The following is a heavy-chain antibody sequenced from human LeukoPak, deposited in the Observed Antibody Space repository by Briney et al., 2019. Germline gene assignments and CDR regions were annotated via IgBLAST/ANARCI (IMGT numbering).Heavy chain of an antibody. Sequence: GGSLRLSWAASGFRFSDYHMSWIRQAPGKGLEWVSYISSSGSTKYYADSVKGRFTISRDNSKNTLYLQMNSLRAEDTAVSYCAKIAAAGTFVDYWGQGTLVTVSS. V-gene: IGHV3-11*01. CDR2: ISSSGSTK. CDR1: GFRFSDYH. D-gene: IGHD6-13*01. CDR3: AKIAAAGTFVDY. J-gene: IGHJ4*02.